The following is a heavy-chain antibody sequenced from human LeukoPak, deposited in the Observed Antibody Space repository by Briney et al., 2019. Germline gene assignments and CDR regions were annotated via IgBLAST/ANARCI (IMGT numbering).Heavy chain of an antibody. CDR2: INPNSGGT. Sequence: EASVKVSCKASGYTFTGYYMHWVRQAPGQGLEWMGWINPNSGGTNYAQKFQGRVTMTRDTSISTAYMELSRLGSDDTAVYYCARLIYCSSTSCPQKVAFDIWGQGTMVTVSS. CDR1: GYTFTGYY. J-gene: IGHJ3*02. D-gene: IGHD2-2*01. V-gene: IGHV1-2*02. CDR3: ARLIYCSSTSCPQKVAFDI.